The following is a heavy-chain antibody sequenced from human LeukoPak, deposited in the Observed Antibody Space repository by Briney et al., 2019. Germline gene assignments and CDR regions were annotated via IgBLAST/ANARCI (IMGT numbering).Heavy chain of an antibody. Sequence: SETLSLTCAVSGGSISSSNNYSWGWIRQPPGKGLECIGTVYYSGSTDYKPSLKSRVTISLDTSKNHFSLRLSSVTAADTAVYYCARGRRIVVVPAAIRRVWFDPWGQGTLVTVSS. CDR1: GGSISSSNNYS. CDR3: ARGRRIVVVPAAIRRVWFDP. CDR2: VYYSGST. V-gene: IGHV4-39*02. D-gene: IGHD2-2*01. J-gene: IGHJ5*02.